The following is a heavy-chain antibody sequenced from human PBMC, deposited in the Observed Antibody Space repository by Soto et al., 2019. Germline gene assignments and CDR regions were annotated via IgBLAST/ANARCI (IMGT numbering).Heavy chain of an antibody. D-gene: IGHD4-17*01. V-gene: IGHV4-39*01. CDR3: ARHQFNSGLRHVDY. J-gene: IGHJ4*02. Sequence: QLQLQESGPGLVKPSETLSLTCTVSGGSISSSSYYWGWIRQPPGKALEWIGSIYYSGSTYYNPSQKSHVTLSVDTSKNQFSLKLSSVTAADTAVYYCARHQFNSGLRHVDYWGQGTLVTVSS. CDR2: IYYSGST. CDR1: GGSISSSSYY.